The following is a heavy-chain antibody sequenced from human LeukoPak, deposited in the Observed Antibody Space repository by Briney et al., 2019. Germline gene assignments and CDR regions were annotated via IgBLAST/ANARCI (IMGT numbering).Heavy chain of an antibody. D-gene: IGHD1-26*01. V-gene: IGHV3-23*01. CDR3: AKRGPTTGGYYFDY. CDR2: ISGSGGST. J-gene: IGHJ4*02. Sequence: PGGSLRLSCAASEFTFSNYAMNWVRQAPGKGLEWVSAISGSGGSTYYADSVKGRFTISRDNSKNTLYLQINSLRAEDTAVYSCAKRGPTTGGYYFDYWGQGTLVTVSS. CDR1: EFTFSNYA.